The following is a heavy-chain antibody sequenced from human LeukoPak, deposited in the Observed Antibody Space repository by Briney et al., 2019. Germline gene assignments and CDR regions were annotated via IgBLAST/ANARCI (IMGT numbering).Heavy chain of an antibody. Sequence: GGSLRLSCAASGFTFSSYWMSWVRQAPGKGLEWVANIKQDGSEKYYVDSVKGRFTISRDNAKNSLYLQMNSLRAEDTAVYYCARGGYSGPFYFDYWVQGTLVTVSS. CDR3: ARGGYSGPFYFDY. V-gene: IGHV3-7*04. J-gene: IGHJ4*02. D-gene: IGHD5-12*01. CDR2: IKQDGSEK. CDR1: GFTFSSYW.